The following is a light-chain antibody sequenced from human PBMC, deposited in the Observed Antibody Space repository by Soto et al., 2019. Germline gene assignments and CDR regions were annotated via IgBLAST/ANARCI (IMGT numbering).Light chain of an antibody. J-gene: IGKJ4*01. Sequence: DIQMTQSPSSLSASVGDRVTITCQASQDIRKYLNWYQQKPGKAPQLLIFDSSSLETGVPSRFSGSGSGTDFTFTISSLQAEDIATYYCQQRESLLLTFGGGTKVEIK. CDR3: QQRESLLLT. V-gene: IGKV1-33*01. CDR1: QDIRKY. CDR2: DSS.